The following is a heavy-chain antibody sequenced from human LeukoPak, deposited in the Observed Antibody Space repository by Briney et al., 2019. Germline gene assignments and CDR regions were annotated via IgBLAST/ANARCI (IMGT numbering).Heavy chain of an antibody. J-gene: IGHJ4*02. V-gene: IGHV3-11*01. Sequence: GGSLRLSCAASGFTFSDYYMTWIRQAPGKGLEWVSYISSSGGTTYYADSVKGRFTISRDNAKNSLYLQMNSLRAEDTALYYCAKDSDVHCSGGSCYFDYWDQGTLVTVSS. D-gene: IGHD2-15*01. CDR1: GFTFSDYY. CDR3: AKDSDVHCSGGSCYFDY. CDR2: ISSSGGTT.